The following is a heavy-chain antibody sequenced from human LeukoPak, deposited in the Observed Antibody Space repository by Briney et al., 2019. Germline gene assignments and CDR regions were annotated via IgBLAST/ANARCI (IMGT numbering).Heavy chain of an antibody. D-gene: IGHD3-10*01. Sequence: GGSLRLSCAASGFTFSSHWMHWVRQAPGKGLVWVSRINSDGSSTSYADSVKGRFTISRDNAKNTLYLQMNSLRVEDTAVYYCARGPMLRGVIIRRSKSGYFDYWGQGTLATVSS. V-gene: IGHV3-74*01. J-gene: IGHJ4*02. CDR1: GFTFSSHW. CDR3: ARGPMLRGVIIRRSKSGYFDY. CDR2: INSDGSST.